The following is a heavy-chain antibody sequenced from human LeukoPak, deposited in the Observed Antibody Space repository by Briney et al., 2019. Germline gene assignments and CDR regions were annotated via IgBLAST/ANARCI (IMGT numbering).Heavy chain of an antibody. CDR3: ASLKLSQIDAFDI. Sequence: PGGSLRLSCAASGFTFSSYSMNWVRQAPGKGLEWVSSISSSSSYIYYADSVKGRFTISRDNAKNSLYLQMNSLRAEDTAVYYCASLKLSQIDAFDIWGQGTMVTVSS. V-gene: IGHV3-21*01. CDR2: ISSSSSYI. CDR1: GFTFSSYS. D-gene: IGHD1-7*01. J-gene: IGHJ3*02.